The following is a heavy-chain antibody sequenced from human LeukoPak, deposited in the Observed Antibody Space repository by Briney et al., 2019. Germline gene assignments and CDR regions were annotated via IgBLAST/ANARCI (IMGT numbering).Heavy chain of an antibody. J-gene: IGHJ5*02. CDR2: INPNSGGT. D-gene: IGHD2-2*01. Sequence: ASVKVSCKASGYTFTAYYMHWVRQAPGQGLEWMGWINPNSGGTNYAQKFQGRVTMTRDTSISTAYMGLSRLRPDDTAVYYCARLLGPAASVNWFDPWGQGTLVTVSS. CDR1: GYTFTAYY. CDR3: ARLLGPAASVNWFDP. V-gene: IGHV1-2*02.